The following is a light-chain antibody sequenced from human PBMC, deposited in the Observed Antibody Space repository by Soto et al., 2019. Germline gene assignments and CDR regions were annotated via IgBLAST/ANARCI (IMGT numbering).Light chain of an antibody. J-gene: IGLJ1*01. V-gene: IGLV2-14*01. Sequence: QSVLTQPASVSGSPGQSITISCTGTSSDVGGYIYVSWYQQHPGKAPKLMIYEVSNRPSGVSSRFSGSKSANTASLTISGLQAEDEADYYCSSYSSSNTLYVFGTGTKVTAL. CDR2: EVS. CDR3: SSYSSSNTLYV. CDR1: SSDVGGYIY.